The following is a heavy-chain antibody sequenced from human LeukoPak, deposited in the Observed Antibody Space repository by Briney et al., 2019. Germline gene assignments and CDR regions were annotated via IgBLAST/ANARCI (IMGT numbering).Heavy chain of an antibody. CDR2: MNPNSGNT. CDR3: ARVAAAGTLYRKDFDY. D-gene: IGHD6-13*01. V-gene: IGHV1-8*03. J-gene: IGHJ4*02. Sequence: ASVKVSCKASGYTFTSYDINWVRQATGQGLEWMGWMNPNSGNTGYAQKFQGRVTITRNTSISTAYMELSSLRSEDTAVYYCARVAAAGTLYRKDFDYWGQGTPVTVSS. CDR1: GYTFTSYD.